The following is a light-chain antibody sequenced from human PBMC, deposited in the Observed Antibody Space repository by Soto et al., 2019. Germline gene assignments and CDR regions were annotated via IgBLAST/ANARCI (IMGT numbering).Light chain of an antibody. CDR1: SSDVGGYNY. CDR2: DVT. Sequence: QSALTQPASVSGSPGQSITISCTGTSSDVGGYNYVSWYQQHPGKAPKLLICDVTNRPSGVSNRFSGSKSGNTASLTISGLQTEDEADYYCPSFASSIPLVFGGGTKVTVL. V-gene: IGLV2-14*03. CDR3: PSFASSIPLV. J-gene: IGLJ2*01.